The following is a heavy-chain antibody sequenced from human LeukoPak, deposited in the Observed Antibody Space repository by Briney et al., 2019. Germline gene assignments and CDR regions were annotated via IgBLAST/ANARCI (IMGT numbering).Heavy chain of an antibody. Sequence: ASVKVSCKASGYTFTSYHMHWVRQAPGQGLEWMGWISTGNSNTNYGQKFQGRVTMTTDTSTGTAYMELRSLRSDDTAMYYCETANNWNYALGYWGQGTLVTVS. CDR3: ETANNWNYALGY. CDR1: GYTFTSYH. V-gene: IGHV1-18*04. D-gene: IGHD1-7*01. CDR2: ISTGNSNT. J-gene: IGHJ4*02.